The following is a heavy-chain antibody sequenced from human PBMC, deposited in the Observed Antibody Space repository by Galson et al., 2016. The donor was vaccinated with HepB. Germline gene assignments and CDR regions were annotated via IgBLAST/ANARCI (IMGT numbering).Heavy chain of an antibody. CDR3: ARPPSSGWSYDCFDL. D-gene: IGHD6-19*01. CDR2: IYYSGKP. Sequence: SETLSPTCTVSGGPISTSDYYWGWIRQPPGKGLEWIGNIYYSGKPYYNPSLKSRVTISVDTSKNQFSLNLTSMTAADTSVYYCARPPSSGWSYDCFDLWGHGTMVTVSS. J-gene: IGHJ3*01. CDR1: GGPISTSDYY. V-gene: IGHV4-39*01.